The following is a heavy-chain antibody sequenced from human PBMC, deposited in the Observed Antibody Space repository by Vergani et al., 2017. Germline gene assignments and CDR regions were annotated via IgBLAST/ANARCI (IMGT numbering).Heavy chain of an antibody. Sequence: QVQLVQSGAEVKKPGASVKVSCKASGYTFTGYYMHWVRQAPGQGLEWMGWINPNSGGTNYAQKFQGRVTMTRDTSISTAYMELSRLRSDDTAVYYCARDSGPTTVTTYYYYYCMDVWGKGTTVTVSS. V-gene: IGHV1-2*02. CDR2: INPNSGGT. D-gene: IGHD4-17*01. CDR1: GYTFTGYY. CDR3: ARDSGPTTVTTYYYYYCMDV. J-gene: IGHJ6*03.